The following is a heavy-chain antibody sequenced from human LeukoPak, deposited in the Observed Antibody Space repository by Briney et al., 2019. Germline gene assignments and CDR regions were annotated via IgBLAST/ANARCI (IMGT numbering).Heavy chain of an antibody. J-gene: IGHJ6*02. D-gene: IGHD2-15*01. V-gene: IGHV1-46*01. CDR3: ARESAPATRYYYYYYGMDV. CDR2: INPSGGST. Sequence: ASAKVSCKASGYTFTSYYMHWVRQAPGQGLEWMGIINPSGGSTSYAQKFQGRVTMTRDTSTSTVYMELSSLRSEDTAVYYCARESAPATRYYYYYYGMDVWGQGTTVTVSS. CDR1: GYTFTSYY.